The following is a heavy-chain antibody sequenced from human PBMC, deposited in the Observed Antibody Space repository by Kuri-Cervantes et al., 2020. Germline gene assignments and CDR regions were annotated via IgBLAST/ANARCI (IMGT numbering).Heavy chain of an antibody. Sequence: LTCAASGFTFSSYAMHWVRQAPGKGLEWVAVISYDGSNKYYADSVKGRFTISRDSSKNTLYLQMNSLRAEDTAVYYCARRASSSDAFDIWGQGTMVTVSS. D-gene: IGHD6-6*01. CDR2: ISYDGSNK. V-gene: IGHV3-30-3*01. CDR1: GFTFSSYA. CDR3: ARRASSSDAFDI. J-gene: IGHJ3*02.